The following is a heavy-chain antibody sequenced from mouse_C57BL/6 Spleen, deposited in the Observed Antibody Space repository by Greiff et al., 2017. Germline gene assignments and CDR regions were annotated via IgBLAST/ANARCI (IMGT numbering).Heavy chain of an antibody. D-gene: IGHD2-4*01. CDR2: IHPNSGSP. CDR3: ARNGYDYDWWAY. J-gene: IGHJ3*01. V-gene: IGHV1-64*01. Sequence: QVQLQQSGAELVKPGASVPLSCKASGSTFPSYCLHWVKQRPGQGLEWIGMIHPNSGSPNYNEQFKSKATLTVDKSSSPAYMQLSSLTSEDAAVYYGARNGYDYDWWAYWGQGTLVTVSA. CDR1: GSTFPSYC.